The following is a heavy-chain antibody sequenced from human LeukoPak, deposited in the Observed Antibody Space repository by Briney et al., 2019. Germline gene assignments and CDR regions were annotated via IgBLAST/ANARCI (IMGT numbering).Heavy chain of an antibody. V-gene: IGHV4-4*07. CDR3: GRDREEYSYGALDY. D-gene: IGHD5-18*01. CDR1: GGSISSFY. J-gene: IGHJ4*02. CDR2: IYTSGRT. Sequence: SETLSLTCTASGGSISSFYWSWIRQPAGKGLEWIGRIYTSGRTNYNPSLKSRVTISVDTSKNQFSLRLSSVTAADTAVYYCGRDREEYSYGALDYWGQGTLVTVSS.